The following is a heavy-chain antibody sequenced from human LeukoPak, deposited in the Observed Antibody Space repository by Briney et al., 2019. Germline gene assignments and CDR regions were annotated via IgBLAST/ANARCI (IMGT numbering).Heavy chain of an antibody. CDR2: IYTSGST. V-gene: IGHV4-61*02. D-gene: IGHD6-13*01. Sequence: SQTLSLTCTVSGGSISSGSYYWSWIRQPAGKGLEWIGRIYTSGSTNYNPSLKSRVTISVDTSKNQISLKLSSVTAADTAVYYCARDLFGAAGYLQWGQGILVTVSS. J-gene: IGHJ4*02. CDR1: GGSISSGSYY. CDR3: ARDLFGAAGYLQ.